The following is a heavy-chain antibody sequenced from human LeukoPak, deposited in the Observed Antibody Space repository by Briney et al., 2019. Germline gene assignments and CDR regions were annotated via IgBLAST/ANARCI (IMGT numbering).Heavy chain of an antibody. D-gene: IGHD1-26*01. Sequence: GGSLRLSCAASGFTFSSYAMSWVRQAPGKGLEWVAVISYDGSNKYYADSVKGRFTISRDNSKNTLYLQMNSLRAEDTAVYYCARDRSGSYFTPPHYFDYWGQGTLVTVSS. V-gene: IGHV3-30*04. CDR3: ARDRSGSYFTPPHYFDY. CDR1: GFTFSSYA. CDR2: ISYDGSNK. J-gene: IGHJ4*02.